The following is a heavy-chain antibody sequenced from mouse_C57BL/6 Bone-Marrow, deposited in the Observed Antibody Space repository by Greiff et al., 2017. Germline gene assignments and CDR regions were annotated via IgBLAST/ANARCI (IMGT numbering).Heavy chain of an antibody. J-gene: IGHJ1*03. Sequence: VQLQQPGAELVKPGASVKMSCKASGYTFTSYWITWVKQRPGQGLEWIGDIYPGSGSTNYNEKFKSKATLTVDTSSSTAYMQLSSLTSEDSAVYYCEAHYYGSSYWYCDVWGTGTTVTVSS. CDR2: IYPGSGST. CDR1: GYTFTSYW. CDR3: EAHYYGSSYWYCDV. D-gene: IGHD1-1*01. V-gene: IGHV1-55*01.